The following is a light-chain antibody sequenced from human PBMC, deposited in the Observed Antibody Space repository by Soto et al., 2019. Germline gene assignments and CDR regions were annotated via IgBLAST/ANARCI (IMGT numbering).Light chain of an antibody. V-gene: IGKV3-11*01. CDR3: QQRSDSYT. J-gene: IGKJ2*01. CDR2: DAS. CDR1: QTLANY. Sequence: EVVLTQSPATLSLSPGERATLSCRASQTLANYLAWYQQRPGQAPRLLIYDASNRTTGIPARFSGSGSGTDFTLTSSSLEPEDSAVYYCQQRSDSYTFGQGTTLEI.